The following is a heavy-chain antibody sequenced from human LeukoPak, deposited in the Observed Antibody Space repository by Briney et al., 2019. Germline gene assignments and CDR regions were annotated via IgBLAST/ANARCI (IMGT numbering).Heavy chain of an antibody. CDR3: ARGDSSGWYFSF. Sequence: SETLSLTCAVYVGSFSGYYWSWIRQPPGKGLEWIGEINHSGSTNYNPSLKSRVTISVDTSKNQFSLKLSSVTAADTAVYYCARGDSSGWYFSFWGQGTLVTVSS. J-gene: IGHJ4*02. CDR2: INHSGST. CDR1: VGSFSGYY. D-gene: IGHD6-19*01. V-gene: IGHV4-34*01.